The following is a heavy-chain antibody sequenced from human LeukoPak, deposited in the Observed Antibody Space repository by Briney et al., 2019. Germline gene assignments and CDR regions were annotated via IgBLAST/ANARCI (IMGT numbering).Heavy chain of an antibody. D-gene: IGHD6-13*01. CDR3: ARVSAAGTGFLDL. Sequence: QPGGSLRLSCTASGFTFSSYSMNWVRQAPGKGLEWVSYISSSSSYIYYADSVKGRFTISRDNAKNSLYLQMNSLRAEDTAVYYCARVSAAGTGFLDLWGRGTLVLVSA. CDR2: ISSSSSYI. V-gene: IGHV3-21*05. CDR1: GFTFSSYS. J-gene: IGHJ2*01.